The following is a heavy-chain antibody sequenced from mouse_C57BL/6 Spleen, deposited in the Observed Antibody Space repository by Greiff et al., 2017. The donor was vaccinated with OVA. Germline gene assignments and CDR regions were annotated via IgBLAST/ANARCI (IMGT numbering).Heavy chain of an antibody. CDR2: ILPGSGST. V-gene: IGHV1-9*01. CDR1: GYTFTGYW. CDR3: ARTHYYGSSYYAMDY. Sequence: QVQLKQSGAELMKPGASVKLSCKATGYTFTGYWIEWVKQRPGHGLEWIGEILPGSGSTNYNEKFTGKAPFTADTSSNTAYMQLSSLTTEDSASYYCARTHYYGSSYYAMDYWGKGTSVTVSS. J-gene: IGHJ4*01. D-gene: IGHD1-1*01.